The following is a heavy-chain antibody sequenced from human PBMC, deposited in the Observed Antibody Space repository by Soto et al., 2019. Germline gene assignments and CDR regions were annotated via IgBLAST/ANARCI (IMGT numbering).Heavy chain of an antibody. V-gene: IGHV3-30-3*01. CDR3: ARHHGQQQLVKSYFDY. CDR2: ISYDGSNK. Sequence: QVQLVESGGGLVQPGRSLRLSCAASGFTFSSYAMHWVRQAPGKGLEWVAVISYDGSNKYYADSVKGRFTISRDNSKNTLYLQMNSLRAEDTAVYYCARHHGQQQLVKSYFDYCGRGTLVTVSS. J-gene: IGHJ4*02. D-gene: IGHD6-13*01. CDR1: GFTFSSYA.